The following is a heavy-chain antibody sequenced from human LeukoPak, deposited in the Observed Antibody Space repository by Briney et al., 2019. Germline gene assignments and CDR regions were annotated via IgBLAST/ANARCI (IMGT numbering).Heavy chain of an antibody. V-gene: IGHV4-30-2*01. Sequence: KASQTLSLTCAVSGGSISSGGYPWSWIRQPPGKGLEWIGYIYHSGSTYYDPSLKSRVAISVDRSKNQFSLKLSSVTAADTAVYYCARGSVVTPDLFDYWGQGTLVTVSS. D-gene: IGHD2-21*02. CDR2: IYHSGST. CDR3: ARGSVVTPDLFDY. J-gene: IGHJ4*02. CDR1: GGSISSGGYP.